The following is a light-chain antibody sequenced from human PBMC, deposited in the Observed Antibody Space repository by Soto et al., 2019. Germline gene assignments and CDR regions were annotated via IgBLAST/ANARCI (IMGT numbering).Light chain of an antibody. V-gene: IGLV2-14*01. CDR1: SSDVGGYNY. CDR2: EVS. J-gene: IGLJ3*02. Sequence: QSALTQPASVSGSPGQSITISCTGTSSDVGGYNYVSWYQQHPGKAPKLMIYEVSNRPSGGSNRFSGSKSGNTASPPISGLQSEYEADYYCPSYTSSSTRVFGGGTKLTVL. CDR3: PSYTSSSTRV.